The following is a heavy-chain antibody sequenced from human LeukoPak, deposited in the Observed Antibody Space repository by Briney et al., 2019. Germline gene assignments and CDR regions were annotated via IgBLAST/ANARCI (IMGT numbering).Heavy chain of an antibody. CDR2: IYYSGGT. J-gene: IGHJ4*02. CDR1: GGSISSGGYY. Sequence: PSETLSLTCTVSGGSISSGGYYWSWIRQHPGKGLEWIGYIYYSGGTYYNPSLKSRVTISVDTSKNQFSLKLSSVTAADTAVYYCARGDYGDYLFDYWGQGTLVTVSS. CDR3: ARGDYGDYLFDY. D-gene: IGHD4-17*01. V-gene: IGHV4-31*03.